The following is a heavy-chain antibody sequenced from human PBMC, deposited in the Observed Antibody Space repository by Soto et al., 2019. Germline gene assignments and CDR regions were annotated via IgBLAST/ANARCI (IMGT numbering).Heavy chain of an antibody. CDR1: GYTFTSYG. Sequence: GASVKVTCKACGYTFTSYGISWVRQAPGQGLEWMGWISAYNGNTNYAQKLQGRVTMTTDTSTSTAYMELRSLRSDDTAVYYCARDTGNYYDSSGSSYYFDYWGQGTLVTVSS. J-gene: IGHJ4*02. V-gene: IGHV1-18*01. CDR3: ARDTGNYYDSSGSSYYFDY. CDR2: ISAYNGNT. D-gene: IGHD3-22*01.